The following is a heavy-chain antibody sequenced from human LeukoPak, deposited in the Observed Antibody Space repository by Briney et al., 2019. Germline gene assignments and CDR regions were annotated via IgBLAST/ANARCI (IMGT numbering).Heavy chain of an antibody. V-gene: IGHV4-39*01. Sequence: PSETLSLTCAVSGDSISSDNYYWGWIRQPPGKGLEWIGSIYYSGTTYYNPSLKSRVTISVDTSKNQFSLKLSSVTAADTALYYCAKHYMGSSYNHGLDCWGQGTLVTVSS. CDR2: IYYSGTT. D-gene: IGHD3-10*01. CDR1: GDSISSDNYY. CDR3: AKHYMGSSYNHGLDC. J-gene: IGHJ4*02.